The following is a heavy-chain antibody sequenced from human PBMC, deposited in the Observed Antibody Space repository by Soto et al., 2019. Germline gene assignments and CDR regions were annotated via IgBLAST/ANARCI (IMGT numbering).Heavy chain of an antibody. V-gene: IGHV1-2*02. D-gene: IGHD3-3*01. CDR1: GYTFTGYY. CDR3: ARGSPYDFWSGYYSTGMDV. Sequence: GASVKVSCKASGYTFTGYYMHWVRQAPGQGLEWMGWINPNSGGTNYAQKFQGRVTMTRDTPISTAYMELSRLRSDDTAVYYCARGSPYDFWSGYYSTGMDVWGQGTTVTVSS. CDR2: INPNSGGT. J-gene: IGHJ6*02.